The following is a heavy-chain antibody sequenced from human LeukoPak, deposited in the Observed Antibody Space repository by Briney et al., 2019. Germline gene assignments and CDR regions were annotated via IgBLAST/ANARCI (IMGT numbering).Heavy chain of an antibody. CDR3: ARVRGMATINPFDY. CDR1: GFTFSSYS. D-gene: IGHD5-24*01. Sequence: GGSLRLSCAASGFTFSSYSMNWVRQAPGKGLEWVSSISSSSSCIYYADSVKGRFTISRDNAKNSLYLQMNSLRAEDTAVYYCARVRGMATINPFDYWGQGTLVTVSS. CDR2: ISSSSSCI. J-gene: IGHJ4*02. V-gene: IGHV3-21*01.